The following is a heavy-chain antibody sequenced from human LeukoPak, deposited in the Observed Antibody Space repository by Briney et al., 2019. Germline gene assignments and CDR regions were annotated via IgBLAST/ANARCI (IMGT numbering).Heavy chain of an antibody. V-gene: IGHV4-59*01. CDR3: ARAPLYCSGGSCYSPYYYGMDV. CDR1: GGSISSYY. CDR2: IYYSGST. J-gene: IGHJ6*02. Sequence: SETLSLTCTVSGGSISSYYWSWIRQPPGKGLEWIGYIYYSGSTNYNPSLKSRVTISVDTSKNQFSLKLSSVTAADTAVYYCARAPLYCSGGSCYSPYYYGMDVWGQGTTVTVSS. D-gene: IGHD2-15*01.